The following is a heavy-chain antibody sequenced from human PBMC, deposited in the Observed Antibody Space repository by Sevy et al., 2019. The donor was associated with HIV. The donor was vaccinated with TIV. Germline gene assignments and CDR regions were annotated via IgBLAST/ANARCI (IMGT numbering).Heavy chain of an antibody. Sequence: GGSLRLSCVASGFSFSNYAMNWVRQAPGKGLEWVSAISGSGDGSTFYADSVKGRFTISRDNSKNKVDLHMTSLRAEDTAVYYCAKDLILVVGEALDVWGQGTMVTVSS. CDR2: ISGSGDGST. D-gene: IGHD3-22*01. CDR1: GFSFSNYA. J-gene: IGHJ3*01. V-gene: IGHV3-23*01. CDR3: AKDLILVVGEALDV.